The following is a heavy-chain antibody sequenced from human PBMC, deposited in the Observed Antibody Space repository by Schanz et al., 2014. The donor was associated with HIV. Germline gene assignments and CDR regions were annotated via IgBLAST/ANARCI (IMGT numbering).Heavy chain of an antibody. D-gene: IGHD5-12*01. CDR3: ARKMSISNQWLRALYSNYGMDV. CDR2: MNPNSGNT. CDR1: GYTFTSYD. V-gene: IGHV1-8*01. J-gene: IGHJ6*02. Sequence: QVQLVQSGAEVKKPGTSVTVSCKASGYTFTSYDINWVRQATGQGLEWMGWMNPNSGNTGFAQKFQGRVTMTRNTSINTAYMEVSGLKSEDTAVYYCARKMSISNQWLRALYSNYGMDVWGQGTTVTVSS.